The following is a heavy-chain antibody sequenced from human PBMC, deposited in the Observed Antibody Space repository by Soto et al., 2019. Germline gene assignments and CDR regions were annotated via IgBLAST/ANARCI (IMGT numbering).Heavy chain of an antibody. V-gene: IGHV1-2*04. CDR1: GYTFTGYY. Sequence: ASVKVSCKASGYTFTGYYMHWVRQAPGQGLEWMGWINPNSGGTNYAQKFQGWVTMTRDTSISTAYMELSRLRSDDTAVYYCARMKLQYYYYGMDVWGQGTTVTVSS. CDR2: INPNSGGT. J-gene: IGHJ6*02. D-gene: IGHD6-6*01. CDR3: ARMKLQYYYYGMDV.